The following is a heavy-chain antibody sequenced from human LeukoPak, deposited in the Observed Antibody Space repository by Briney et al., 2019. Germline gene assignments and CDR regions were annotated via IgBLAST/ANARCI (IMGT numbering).Heavy chain of an antibody. CDR2: ISSSSSTI. CDR3: ARGVLHNSGSLWDFDF. D-gene: IGHD3-10*01. J-gene: IGHJ4*02. Sequence: GGSLRLSCAASGFTFSSYSMNWVRRAPGKGLEWVSYISSSSSTIYYADSVKGRFTISRDNAKNSLYLQMNSLRAEDTAVYYCARGVLHNSGSLWDFDFWGQGTLVTVSS. V-gene: IGHV3-48*01. CDR1: GFTFSSYS.